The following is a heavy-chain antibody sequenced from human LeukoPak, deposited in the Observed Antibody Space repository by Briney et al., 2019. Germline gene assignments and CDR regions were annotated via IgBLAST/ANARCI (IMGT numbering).Heavy chain of an antibody. Sequence: GGSLRLSCAASGFTYSNYAMHWVRQAPGKGLEWVAFIRYDGSNKYYADSVKGRFTISRDNSKNTLYLQMNSLRAEDAAVYYCAKDTRGDYGWDFDYWGQGTLVTVSS. CDR2: IRYDGSNK. CDR1: GFTYSNYA. CDR3: AKDTRGDYGWDFDY. J-gene: IGHJ4*02. D-gene: IGHD3-10*01. V-gene: IGHV3-30*02.